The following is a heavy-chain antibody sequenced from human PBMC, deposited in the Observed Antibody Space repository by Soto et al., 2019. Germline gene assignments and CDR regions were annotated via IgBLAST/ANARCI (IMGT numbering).Heavy chain of an antibody. V-gene: IGHV4-31*03. J-gene: IGHJ4*02. Sequence: SETLSLTCTVSGGSISGGYYWTWIRQHPGKGLEWIGYIYHSGTIYYNQSLQSRVTISIDTSKNQFSLTLTSVTAADTAVYYCSRGRYSGYGYFDYWGQGILVTVSS. CDR2: IYHSGTI. CDR1: GGSISGGYY. CDR3: SRGRYSGYGYFDY. D-gene: IGHD5-12*01.